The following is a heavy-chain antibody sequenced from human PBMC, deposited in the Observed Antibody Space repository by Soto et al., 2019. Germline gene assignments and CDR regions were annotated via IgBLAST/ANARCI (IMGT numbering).Heavy chain of an antibody. CDR2: IVVGSGNT. CDR1: GFTFTSSA. J-gene: IGHJ6*02. CDR3: AHSRGYNGYEGPPLYEMDV. Sequence: SVKVSCKASGFTFTSSAVQWVRQARGQRLEWIGWIVVGSGNTNYAQKFQERVTITRDMSTSTAYMELSSLRSEDTATYYCAHSRGYNGYEGPPLYEMDVWGQGTTVTVSS. D-gene: IGHD5-12*01. V-gene: IGHV1-58*01.